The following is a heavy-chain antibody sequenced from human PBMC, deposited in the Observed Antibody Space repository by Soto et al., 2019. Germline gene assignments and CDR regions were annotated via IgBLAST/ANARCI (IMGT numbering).Heavy chain of an antibody. D-gene: IGHD5-18*01. CDR1: GFTFSSYG. J-gene: IGHJ6*02. Sequence: VGSLRLSCAASGFTFSSYGMHWVRQAPGKGLEWVAVISYDGSNKYYADSVKGRFTISRDNSKNTLYLQMNSLRAEDTAVYYCAKEGTAMVYGMDVWGQGTTVTVSS. CDR2: ISYDGSNK. CDR3: AKEGTAMVYGMDV. V-gene: IGHV3-30*18.